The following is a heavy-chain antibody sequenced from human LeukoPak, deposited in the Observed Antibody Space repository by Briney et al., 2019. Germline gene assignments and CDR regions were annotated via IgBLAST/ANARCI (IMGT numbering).Heavy chain of an antibody. CDR1: GFTFSSYG. J-gene: IGHJ5*02. V-gene: IGHV3-33*01. D-gene: IGHD5-18*01. CDR3: ARDRWLYSYGSSCYTRFDP. Sequence: GGSLRLSCAASGFTFSSYGMHWVRQAPGKGLEWVAVIWCDGSNKYYTDSVKGRFTISRDDSKNTLYLQMNSLRAEDTAVYYCARDRWLYSYGSSCYTRFDPWGQGTLVTVSS. CDR2: IWCDGSNK.